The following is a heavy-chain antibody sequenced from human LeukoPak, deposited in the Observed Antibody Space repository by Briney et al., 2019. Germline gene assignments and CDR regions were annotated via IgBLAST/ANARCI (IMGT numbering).Heavy chain of an antibody. V-gene: IGHV1-2*02. CDR1: GYTFTGHY. Sequence: SVKVSCKASGYTFTGHYMHWVRQAPGQGLEWMGWINHNNGGTNYAQKFPGRVTLGRETSISTAYMELSSLRSDDTAVYYCARGYALYSGRYIDFDYWGQGTLVTVSS. D-gene: IGHD1-26*01. CDR3: ARGYALYSGRYIDFDY. CDR2: INHNNGGT. J-gene: IGHJ4*02.